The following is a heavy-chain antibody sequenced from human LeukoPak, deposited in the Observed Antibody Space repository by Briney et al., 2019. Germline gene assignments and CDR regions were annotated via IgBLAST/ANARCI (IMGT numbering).Heavy chain of an antibody. CDR1: GFTFSTYW. J-gene: IGHJ4*02. CDR2: IKDDGSDK. V-gene: IGHV3-7*01. Sequence: GGSLRLSCAASGFTFSTYWMKWVRQAPGKGLEWVASIKDDGSDKYYVDSVKGRFSISRDNAKNSLYLQMNSLRTEDTAVYYCAKGGRFNFDYWGQGTRVTVTS. CDR3: AKGGRFNFDY. D-gene: IGHD5-12*01.